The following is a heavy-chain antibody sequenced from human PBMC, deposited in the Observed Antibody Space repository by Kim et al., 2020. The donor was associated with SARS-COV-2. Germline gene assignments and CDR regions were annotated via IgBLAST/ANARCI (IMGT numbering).Heavy chain of an antibody. CDR1: GFTFSSYA. D-gene: IGHD3-10*01. CDR2: ISGSGGST. V-gene: IGHV3-23*01. Sequence: GGSLRLSCAASGFTFSSYAMSWVRQAPGKGLEWVSAISGSGGSTYYADSVKGRFTISRDNSKNTLYLQMNSLRAEDTAVYYCAKGGRWGMVRGAMYSPYDYWGQGTLVTVSS. J-gene: IGHJ4*02. CDR3: AKGGRWGMVRGAMYSPYDY.